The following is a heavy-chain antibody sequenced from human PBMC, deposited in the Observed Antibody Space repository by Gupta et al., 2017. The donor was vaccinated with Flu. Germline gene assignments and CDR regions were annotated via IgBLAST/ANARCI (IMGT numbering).Heavy chain of an antibody. CDR2: TT. Sequence: TTYYADSVKDRFAISRDNYKNTLYLQMSSLRAADTAIYYCAKDLYTVPGALDSWGQGTLVTVSS. D-gene: IGHD6-19*01. V-gene: IGHV3-23*01. CDR3: AKDLYTVPGALDS. J-gene: IGHJ4*02.